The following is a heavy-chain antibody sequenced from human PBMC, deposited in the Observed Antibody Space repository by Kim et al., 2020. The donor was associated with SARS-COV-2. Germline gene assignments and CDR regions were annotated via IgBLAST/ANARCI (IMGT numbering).Heavy chain of an antibody. CDR3: ARGEFYYDSSGLKHYYFDY. D-gene: IGHD3-22*01. J-gene: IGHJ4*02. Sequence: SETLSLTCTVSGGSISSGGYYWSWIRQHPGKGLEWIGYIYYSGSTYYNPSLKSRVTISVDTSKNQFSLKLSSVTAADTAVYYCARGEFYYDSSGLKHYYFDYWGQGTLVTVSS. V-gene: IGHV4-31*03. CDR2: IYYSGST. CDR1: GGSISSGGYY.